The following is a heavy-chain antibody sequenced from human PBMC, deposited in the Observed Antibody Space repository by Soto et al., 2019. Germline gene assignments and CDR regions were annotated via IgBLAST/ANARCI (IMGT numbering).Heavy chain of an antibody. V-gene: IGHV1-69*02. J-gene: IGHJ3*02. CDR1: GGTFSTYS. D-gene: IGHD2-21*01. CDR3: TIGSWSGEVFDI. CDR2: IIPILGIA. Sequence: QVQLVQSGAEVKKPGSSVKVSCKASGGTFSTYSMFWVRQAPGQGLEWMGRIIPILGIANYAQKFQGRVTITADKSTSTAYMERSSLRSEDTALYYCTIGSWSGEVFDIWGQGTMVTVSS.